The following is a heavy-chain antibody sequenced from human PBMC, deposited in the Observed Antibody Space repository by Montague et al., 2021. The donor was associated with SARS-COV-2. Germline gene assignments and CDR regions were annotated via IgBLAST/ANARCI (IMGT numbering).Heavy chain of an antibody. V-gene: IGHV2-5*01. CDR1: GFSLSTPNVG. D-gene: IGHD3-9*01. J-gene: IGHJ4*02. Sequence: PALVKPTQTLTLTCTFSGFSLSTPNVGVAWIRQPPGKALEWVAVIYSNDEKRYSPSLRNRLTITKDTAKNQVVLSLTYVDPVDTATYYCAHLIRYYDIFTGIPFDYWGQGSQVTVSS. CDR2: IYSNDEK. CDR3: AHLIRYYDIFTGIPFDY.